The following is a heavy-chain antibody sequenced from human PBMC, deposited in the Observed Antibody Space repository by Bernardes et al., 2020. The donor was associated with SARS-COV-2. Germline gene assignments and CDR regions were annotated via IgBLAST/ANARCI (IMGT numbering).Heavy chain of an antibody. CDR2: ISYDGSNK. V-gene: IGHV3-30*04. Sequence: GGSLRLSCAASGFTFSSYAMHWVRQAPGKGLEWVAVISYDGSNKYYADSVKGRFTISRDNSKNTLYLQMNSLRAEDTAVYYCARDGVRNGITIFGVEYHDRRAFDIWGQGTMVTVSS. J-gene: IGHJ3*02. CDR3: ARDGVRNGITIFGVEYHDRRAFDI. CDR1: GFTFSSYA. D-gene: IGHD3-3*01.